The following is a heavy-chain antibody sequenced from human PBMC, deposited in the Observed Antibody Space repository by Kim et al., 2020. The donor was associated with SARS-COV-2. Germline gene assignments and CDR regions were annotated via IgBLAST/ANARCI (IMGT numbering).Heavy chain of an antibody. V-gene: IGHV3-30*07. CDR3: ARGTMTTVVTDAFDI. Sequence: DSVKGRFTISRDNSKNTLYLQMNSLRAEDTAVYYCARGTMTTVVTDAFDIWGQGTMVTVSS. J-gene: IGHJ3*02. D-gene: IGHD4-17*01.